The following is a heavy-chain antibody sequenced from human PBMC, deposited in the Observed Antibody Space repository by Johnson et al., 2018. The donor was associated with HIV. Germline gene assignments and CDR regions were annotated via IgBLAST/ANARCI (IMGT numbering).Heavy chain of an antibody. D-gene: IGHD5-18*01. Sequence: QVQLVESGGGLVKPGGSLRLSCAASGFNFIDYYMSWIRQAPGKGLDWVSSISAFGLTMSYADSVKGRFTISRDNDKNSLYMQMNSLTAEDTAVYYCAREAPQPSDAYDIWGQGTMVSVSS. J-gene: IGHJ3*02. V-gene: IGHV3-11*04. CDR3: AREAPQPSDAYDI. CDR1: GFNFIDYY. CDR2: ISAFGLTM.